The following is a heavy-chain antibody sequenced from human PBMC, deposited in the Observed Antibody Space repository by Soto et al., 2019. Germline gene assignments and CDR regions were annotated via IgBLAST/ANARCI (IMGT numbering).Heavy chain of an antibody. D-gene: IGHD6-19*01. Sequence: QDQLVQSGGEVKKPGASVKVSCKASGYSFTNYGITWVRQAPGQGLEWMGWISAYNGDTNYAQKLPGRVTMTTDASTSTAYLELRSLRSDETAVYYCARDRGVAPPVAGNTHYYYYMDVWGKGTTVTVSS. CDR3: ARDRGVAPPVAGNTHYYYYMDV. J-gene: IGHJ6*03. CDR1: GYSFTNYG. V-gene: IGHV1-18*01. CDR2: ISAYNGDT.